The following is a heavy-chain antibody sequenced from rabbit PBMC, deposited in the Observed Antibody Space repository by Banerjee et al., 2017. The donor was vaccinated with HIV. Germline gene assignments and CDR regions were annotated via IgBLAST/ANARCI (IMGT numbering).Heavy chain of an antibody. D-gene: IGHD1-1*01. CDR3: ARDLAAVIGWNFGL. Sequence: QEQLEESGGDLVKPEGSLTLTCTASGFSFSSSYYMCWVRQAPGKGLEWIACIDAGSSGSTYYASWAKGRFTISKTSSTTVTLQMTSLTGADTATYFCARDLAAVIGWNFGLWGPGTLVT. V-gene: IGHV1S45*01. CDR2: IDAGSSGST. J-gene: IGHJ4*01. CDR1: GFSFSSSYY.